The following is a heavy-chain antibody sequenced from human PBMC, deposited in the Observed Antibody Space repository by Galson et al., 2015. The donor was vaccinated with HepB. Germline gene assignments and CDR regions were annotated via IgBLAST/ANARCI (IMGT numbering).Heavy chain of an antibody. Sequence: SLRLSCAASGFTFSSYGMHWVRQAPGKGLEWVAVIWHDGNNKYYADSVKGRFTISRDNSKNTLYLQMNSLRAEDTAVYYCARGSNYYDSSAYYAYYFDRWGQGTLVTVSS. V-gene: IGHV3-33*01. J-gene: IGHJ4*02. D-gene: IGHD3-22*01. CDR1: GFTFSSYG. CDR2: IWHDGNNK. CDR3: ARGSNYYDSSAYYAYYFDR.